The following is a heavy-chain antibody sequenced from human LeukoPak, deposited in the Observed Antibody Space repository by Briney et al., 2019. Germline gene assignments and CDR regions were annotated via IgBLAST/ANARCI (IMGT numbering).Heavy chain of an antibody. Sequence: PSETLSLTCTVSGDSVISYYWSWIRQPPGKGLEWIGYISYTGNTNYNPSFKSRVTISVDTSKNQFSLKLSSVSAADTAVYYCARLRDWFDPWGQGTLVTVSS. CDR1: GDSVISYY. J-gene: IGHJ5*02. D-gene: IGHD5-24*01. CDR2: ISYTGNT. V-gene: IGHV4-59*02. CDR3: ARLRDWFDP.